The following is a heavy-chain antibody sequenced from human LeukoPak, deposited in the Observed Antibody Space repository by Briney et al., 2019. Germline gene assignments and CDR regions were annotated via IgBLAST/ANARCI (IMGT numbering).Heavy chain of an antibody. Sequence: GGSLRLSCAASGFTLSSYGMHWVRQAPGKGMEWVAVISYDGSNKYYADSVKGRFTISRDNSNNTLYLQMNSLRAEDTAVYYCAKDQYFDYWGQGTLVTVSS. J-gene: IGHJ4*02. CDR3: AKDQYFDY. CDR1: GFTLSSYG. CDR2: ISYDGSNK. V-gene: IGHV3-30*18.